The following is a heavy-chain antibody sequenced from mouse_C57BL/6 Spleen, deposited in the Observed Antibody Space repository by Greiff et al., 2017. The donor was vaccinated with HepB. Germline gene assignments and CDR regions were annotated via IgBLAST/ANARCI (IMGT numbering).Heavy chain of an antibody. Sequence: QVQLQQSGAELVMPGASVKLSCKASGYTFTSYWMHWVKQRPGQGLEWIGEIDPSDSYTNYNQKFKGKSTLTVDKSSSTAYMQLSSLTSEDSAVYYCARGQLGQTFDVWGTGTTVTVSS. CDR3: ARGQLGQTFDV. J-gene: IGHJ1*03. CDR2: IDPSDSYT. D-gene: IGHD4-1*02. CDR1: GYTFTSYW. V-gene: IGHV1-69*01.